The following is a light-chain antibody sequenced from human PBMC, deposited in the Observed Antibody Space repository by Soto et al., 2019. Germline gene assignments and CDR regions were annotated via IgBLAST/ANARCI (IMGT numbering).Light chain of an antibody. V-gene: IGKV1-27*01. CDR3: QNYNSAPPFT. Sequence: DIQMTQSPSSLSASVGDRVTVTCRASQGISNYLAWYQQKPGTVPKLLIYAASTLQSGVPSRFSGSGSGTDFTLTISSLQPEDVATYYCQNYNSAPPFTFGPGTKVDIK. J-gene: IGKJ3*01. CDR1: QGISNY. CDR2: AAS.